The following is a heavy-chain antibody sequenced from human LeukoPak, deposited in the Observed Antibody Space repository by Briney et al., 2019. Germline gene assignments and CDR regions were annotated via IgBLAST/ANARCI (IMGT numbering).Heavy chain of an antibody. V-gene: IGHV4-4*07. CDR3: ARGSSSGFDY. Sequence: SETLSLTCTVSGGSLSNYYWSWIRQPAGKGLEWIGRIYTNGNTDYNPSLKSRLTMSADTSKSQFSLKLTSVTAADTAVYYCARGSSSGFDYWGQGTLVTVSS. J-gene: IGHJ4*02. CDR1: GGSLSNYY. CDR2: IYTNGNT. D-gene: IGHD6-13*01.